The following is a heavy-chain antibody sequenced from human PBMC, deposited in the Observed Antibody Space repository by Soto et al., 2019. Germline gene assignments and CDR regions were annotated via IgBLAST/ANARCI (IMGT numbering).Heavy chain of an antibody. CDR3: AHPRGYGVFDAYDI. J-gene: IGHJ3*02. CDR2: ISAGGGST. CDR1: GFTFSTYA. V-gene: IGHV3-23*01. D-gene: IGHD4-17*01. Sequence: GGSLRLSCAASGFTFSTYAMSWVRQAPGKGLEWGSAISAGGGSTSYADSVKGRFTISRDNSIKTLYMQMNSLRTEDTAVYYCAHPRGYGVFDAYDIWGQGAMVTVSS.